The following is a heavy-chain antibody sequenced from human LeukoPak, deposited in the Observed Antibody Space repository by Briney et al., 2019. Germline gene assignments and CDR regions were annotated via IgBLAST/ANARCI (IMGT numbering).Heavy chain of an antibody. V-gene: IGHV1-69*04. D-gene: IGHD3-22*01. Sequence: SVKVSCKASGGTFSSYAISWVRQAPGQGLEWMGRIIPILGIANYAQKFQGRVTITADKSTSTAYMELSSLRSEDTAVYYCARSPKTWGYYYDGSGYLLWGQGTLVTVSS. CDR2: IIPILGIA. CDR1: GGTFSSYA. CDR3: ARSPKTWGYYYDGSGYLL. J-gene: IGHJ4*02.